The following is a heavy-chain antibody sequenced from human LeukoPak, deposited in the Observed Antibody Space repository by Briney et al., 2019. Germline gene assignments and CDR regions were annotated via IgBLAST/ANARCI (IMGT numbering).Heavy chain of an antibody. CDR3: ARGTTEYYFDY. V-gene: IGHV1-69*05. D-gene: IGHD1-7*01. CDR1: VGTFSSYA. CDR2: IIPIFGTA. J-gene: IGHJ4*02. Sequence: SVKVSCKASVGTFSSYAISWVRQAPGQGLEWMGGIIPIFGTANYAQKFQGRVTITTDESTSTPSMELSSLRSEDTAVYYCARGTTEYYFDYWGQGTLVTVSS.